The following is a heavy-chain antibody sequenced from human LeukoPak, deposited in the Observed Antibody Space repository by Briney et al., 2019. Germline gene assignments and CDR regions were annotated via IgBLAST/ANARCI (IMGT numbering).Heavy chain of an antibody. V-gene: IGHV1-46*01. CDR2: INPSGSST. J-gene: IGHJ5*02. CDR1: GYTFTSNY. D-gene: IGHD3-16*02. Sequence: ASVKVSCKASGYTFTSNYVHWVRQAPGQGLEWMGLINPSGSSTLYAQKFQGRVTMTRDMSTTTDYMELSSLRSEDTAVYYCARDNSVGDIAWWFDPWGQGTLFTVSS. CDR3: ARDNSVGDIAWWFDP.